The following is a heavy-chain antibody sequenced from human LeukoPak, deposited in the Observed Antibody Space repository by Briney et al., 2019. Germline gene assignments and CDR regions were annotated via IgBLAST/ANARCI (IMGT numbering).Heavy chain of an antibody. CDR3: ARERGSSGGNTNGYFDY. Sequence: PGGFLRLSCAASGFTFSSYAMSWVRQAPGKGLEWVSVISGSGGTTYSADSVKGRFTISRDNSKNTLYLQMNSLRAEDTAAYYCARERGSSGGNTNGYFDYWGQGALVTVSS. D-gene: IGHD4-23*01. V-gene: IGHV3-23*01. J-gene: IGHJ4*02. CDR1: GFTFSSYA. CDR2: ISGSGGTT.